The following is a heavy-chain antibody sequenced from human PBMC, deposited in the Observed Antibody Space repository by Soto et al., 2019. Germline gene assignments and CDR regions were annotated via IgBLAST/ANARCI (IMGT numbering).Heavy chain of an antibody. Sequence: PSETLSLTCTVSGGSISSSSYYWGWIRQPPGKGLEWIGSIYYSGSTYYNPSLKSRVTISVDTSKNQFSLKLSSVTAADTAVYYCARGNCSSTSCYAQYYYYYYGMDVWGQGTTVTVSS. V-gene: IGHV4-39*01. D-gene: IGHD2-2*01. CDR3: ARGNCSSTSCYAQYYYYYYGMDV. J-gene: IGHJ6*02. CDR2: IYYSGST. CDR1: GGSISSSSYY.